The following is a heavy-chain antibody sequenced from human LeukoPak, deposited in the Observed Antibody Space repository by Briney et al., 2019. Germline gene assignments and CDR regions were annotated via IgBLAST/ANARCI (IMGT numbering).Heavy chain of an antibody. CDR1: GFTFDDYT. CDR3: GQSSPVLLWS. Sequence: PGGSLRLSCAASGFTFDDYTMHWVRQAPGKGLVWVSRINSDGSSASYADSVKGRFTISRDNAKNTLYLQMNSLRAEDTAVYYCGQSSPVLLWSWGQGTLVTVSS. CDR2: INSDGSSA. V-gene: IGHV3-74*01. J-gene: IGHJ5*02. D-gene: IGHD3-10*01.